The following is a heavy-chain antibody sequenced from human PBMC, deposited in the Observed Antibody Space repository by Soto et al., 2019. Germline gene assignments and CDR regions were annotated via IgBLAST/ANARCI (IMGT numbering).Heavy chain of an antibody. D-gene: IGHD2-21*02. CDR3: ARAGADIVVVTATPSRKYGMDV. J-gene: IGHJ6*02. CDR1: GYTFTSYY. Sequence: EASVKVSCKASGYTFTSYYMHWVRQAPGQGLEWMGIINPSGGSTSYAQKFQGRVTMTRDTSTSTVYMELSSLRSEDTAVYYCARAGADIVVVTATPSRKYGMDVWGQGTTVTVSS. CDR2: INPSGGST. V-gene: IGHV1-46*01.